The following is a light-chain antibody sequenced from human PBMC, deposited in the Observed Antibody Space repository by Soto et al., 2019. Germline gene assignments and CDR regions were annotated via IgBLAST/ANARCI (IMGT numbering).Light chain of an antibody. CDR2: GAS. Sequence: EIVLTQSPATLSLSPGERATLSCRASQSISNYLAWYQHKPGQAPRLLIYGASNRATGIPDRFSGSGSGTDFTLTISRLELEDFAVYYCQQYGSSGTFGQGAKVDIK. CDR3: QQYGSSGT. CDR1: QSISNY. J-gene: IGKJ1*01. V-gene: IGKV3-20*01.